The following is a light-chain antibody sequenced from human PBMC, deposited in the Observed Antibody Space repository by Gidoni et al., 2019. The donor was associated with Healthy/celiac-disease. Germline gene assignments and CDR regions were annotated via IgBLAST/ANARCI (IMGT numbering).Light chain of an antibody. V-gene: IGKV1-39*01. J-gene: IGKJ4*01. CDR2: AAS. CDR1: QSISSY. Sequence: DIQLTQSPSSLSASVGDRVTITCRASQSISSYLNWYQQKPGKAPKLLIYAASSLQSGVPARFSGSGSGTDCTLTISSLQPEECATYYCQQSCRTPFTFGPGTKVEIK. CDR3: QQSCRTPFT.